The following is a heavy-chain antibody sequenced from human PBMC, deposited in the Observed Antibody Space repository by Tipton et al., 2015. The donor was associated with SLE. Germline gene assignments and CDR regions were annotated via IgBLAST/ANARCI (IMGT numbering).Heavy chain of an antibody. V-gene: IGHV4-59*08. CDR1: GASVSSFC. CDR3: ARQRLRLLSPLDA. CDR2: VCNSVST. J-gene: IGHJ6*02. Sequence: TLSLTCTVSGASVSSFCWNWIRQSPGKGLEWIACVCNSVSTNYDPSLKSRGTISVDTSKNHISLELTSVTAADTAVDYCARQRLRLLSPLDAWGQGTTVTVS. D-gene: IGHD3-10*01.